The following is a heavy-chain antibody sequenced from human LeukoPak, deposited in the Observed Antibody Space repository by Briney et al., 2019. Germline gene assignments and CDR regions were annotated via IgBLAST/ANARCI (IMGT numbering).Heavy chain of an antibody. CDR3: ARDNRGERTPGWGYGGFDI. V-gene: IGHV1-46*01. CDR2: INPSGGTT. CDR1: VYTFAKFY. D-gene: IGHD3-16*01. J-gene: IGHJ3*02. Sequence: GASVKVSCKASVYTFAKFYIHWVRQAPGQGLEWMGIINPSGGTTSYAQKFQGRVSMTRDTSTSTVYMELSSLRSEDTAVYYCARDNRGERTPGWGYGGFDIWGQGTMVSVSS.